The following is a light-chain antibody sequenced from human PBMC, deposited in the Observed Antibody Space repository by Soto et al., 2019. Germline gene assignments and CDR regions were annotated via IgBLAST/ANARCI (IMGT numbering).Light chain of an antibody. J-gene: IGKJ1*01. Sequence: EIVMTQSPATLSVSPGERATLSCRASQSVSGNLAWYQQKPGQAPRLLIYGASTRATGMPARFSGSVSGTELTLTISSLQSEDFAVYYCQQYNNWPPTFGQGTKVEIK. CDR2: GAS. V-gene: IGKV3D-15*01. CDR3: QQYNNWPPT. CDR1: QSVSGN.